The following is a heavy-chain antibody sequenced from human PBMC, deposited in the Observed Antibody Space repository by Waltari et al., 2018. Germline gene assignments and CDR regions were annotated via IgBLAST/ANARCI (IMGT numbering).Heavy chain of an antibody. D-gene: IGHD2-15*01. CDR2: IIPIFGTA. V-gene: IGHV1-69*05. J-gene: IGHJ6*02. CDR3: ARDLRGYCSGGSCYPKYYYYGMDV. Sequence: QVQLVQSGAEVKKPGSSVKVSCKASGGSVSSYAISWVRQAPGQGLGWRGGIIPIFGTANYAQKFQGRVTITTDESTSTAYMELSSLRSEDTAVYYCARDLRGYCSGGSCYPKYYYYGMDVWGQGTTVTVSS. CDR1: GGSVSSYA.